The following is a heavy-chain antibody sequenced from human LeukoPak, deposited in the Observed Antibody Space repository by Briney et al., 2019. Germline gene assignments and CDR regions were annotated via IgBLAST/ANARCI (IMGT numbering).Heavy chain of an antibody. CDR2: IKQDGSGK. J-gene: IGHJ6*02. CDR1: GFTFSSYW. V-gene: IGHV3-7*01. CDR3: ARDGLRDPMDV. D-gene: IGHD5-24*01. Sequence: GGSLRLSCAASGFTFSSYWMSWVRQAPGKGLEWVANIKQDGSGKYYVDSVKGRFTISRDNAKNSLYLQMNSLRAEDTAVYYCARDGLRDPMDVWGQGTTVTVSS.